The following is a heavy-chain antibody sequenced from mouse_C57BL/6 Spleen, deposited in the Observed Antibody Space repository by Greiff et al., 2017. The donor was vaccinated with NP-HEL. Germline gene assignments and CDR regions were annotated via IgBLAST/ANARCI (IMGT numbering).Heavy chain of an antibody. D-gene: IGHD2-1*01. CDR1: GYTFTTYP. CDR2: FHPYNDDT. CDR3: DLYFGNSWFAY. Sequence: VQLQESGAELVQPGASVKMSCKASGYTFTTYPIDWLKQNHGKSLEWIGNFHPYNDDTKYNEKFKGKATLTVEKSSSTGYLKLSRLTSDDSAVYDCDLYFGNSWFAYWGKGTLVTVSA. J-gene: IGHJ3*01. V-gene: IGHV1-47*01.